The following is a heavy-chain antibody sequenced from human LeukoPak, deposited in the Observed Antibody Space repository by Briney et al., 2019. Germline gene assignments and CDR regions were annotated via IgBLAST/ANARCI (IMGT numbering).Heavy chain of an antibody. Sequence: ASVKVSCKASGYTFTSYGISWMRQAPGQGLEWMGWISAYNGNTNYAQKLQGRVTMTTDTSTSTAYMELRSLRSDDTAVYYCARDGMTTVTTDFDYWGQGTLVTVSS. D-gene: IGHD4-17*01. J-gene: IGHJ4*02. CDR2: ISAYNGNT. V-gene: IGHV1-18*01. CDR1: GYTFTSYG. CDR3: ARDGMTTVTTDFDY.